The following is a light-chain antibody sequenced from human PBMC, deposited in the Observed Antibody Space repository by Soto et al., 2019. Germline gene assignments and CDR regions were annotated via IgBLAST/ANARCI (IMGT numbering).Light chain of an antibody. CDR2: KAS. CDR3: QHYNSYSEA. Sequence: DIPMTQSPSTLSGSVGDRVTITCRASQTISSWLAWYQQKPGKAPKLMIYKASTLKSGVPSRFSGSGSGTEFTLTISSLQPDDFATYYCQHYNSYSEAFVQGTKVEL. J-gene: IGKJ1*01. V-gene: IGKV1-5*03. CDR1: QTISSW.